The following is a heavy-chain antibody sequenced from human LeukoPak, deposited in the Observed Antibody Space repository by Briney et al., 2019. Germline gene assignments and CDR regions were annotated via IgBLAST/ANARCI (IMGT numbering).Heavy chain of an antibody. CDR1: GGTFSSYA. Sequence: SVKVSCKASGGTFSSYAISWVRQAPGQGLEWMGGIIPIFGTANYAQKFQGRVTITADESTSTAHMELSSLRSEDTAVYYCARDRDYYDSSGPSGFDYWGQGTLVTVSS. D-gene: IGHD3-22*01. J-gene: IGHJ4*02. CDR2: IIPIFGTA. V-gene: IGHV1-69*13. CDR3: ARDRDYYDSSGPSGFDY.